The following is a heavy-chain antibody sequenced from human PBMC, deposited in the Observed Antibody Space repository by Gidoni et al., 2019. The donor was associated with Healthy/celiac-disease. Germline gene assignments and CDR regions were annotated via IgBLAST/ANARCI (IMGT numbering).Heavy chain of an antibody. J-gene: IGHJ3*02. CDR3: ARGIPFGESVGAFDI. D-gene: IGHD3-10*01. V-gene: IGHV1-69*06. CDR1: GGTFSGSA. CDR2: IIPIFGTA. Sequence: QVQLVQSGAEGKKPGSSVKVSCKASGGTFSGSATSWVRQAPGQGLEWMGGIIPIFGTANYAQKCQGRVTISAAKSTSTAYMELSSLRSEDTAVYYCARGIPFGESVGAFDIWGQGTMVTVSS.